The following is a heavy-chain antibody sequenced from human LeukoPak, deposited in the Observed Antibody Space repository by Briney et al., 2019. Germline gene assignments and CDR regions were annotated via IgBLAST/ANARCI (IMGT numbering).Heavy chain of an antibody. J-gene: IGHJ6*02. CDR1: GFTFSSYP. Sequence: GGSLRLSCAASGFTFSSYPMHWVRQAAGKGLEWVAVISYDGGNKYYADSVKGRFTISRDNSKNTLYLQMNSLRAEDTAVYYCASSPAGYGMDVWGQGTTVTVSS. CDR3: ASSPAGYGMDV. CDR2: ISYDGGNK. V-gene: IGHV3-30-3*01.